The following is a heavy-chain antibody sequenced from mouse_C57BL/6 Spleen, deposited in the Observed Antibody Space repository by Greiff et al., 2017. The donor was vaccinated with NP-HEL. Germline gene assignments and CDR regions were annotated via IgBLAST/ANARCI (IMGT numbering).Heavy chain of an antibody. CDR2: INPNNGGT. CDR3: ARATGSWFAY. CDR1: GYTFTDYN. D-gene: IGHD4-1*01. V-gene: IGHV1-18*01. Sequence: EVQLQQSGPELVKPGASVKIPCKASGYTFTDYNMDWVKQSHGKSLEWIGDINPNNGGTIYTQKFKGKATLTVDKSTSTAYMELRSLTSEDTAVYYCARATGSWFAYWGQGTLVTVSA. J-gene: IGHJ3*01.